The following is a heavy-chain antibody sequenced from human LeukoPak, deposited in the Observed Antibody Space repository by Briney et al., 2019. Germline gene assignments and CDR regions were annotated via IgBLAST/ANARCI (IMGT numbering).Heavy chain of an antibody. V-gene: IGHV1-69*13. Sequence: ASVKFSCKASGGTFSSYAISWVRQAPGQGLEWMGGIIPIFGTANYAQKFQGRVTITADESTSTAYMELSSLRSEDTAVYYCARDSSQWLVPDYWGQGTLVTVSS. CDR2: IIPIFGTA. J-gene: IGHJ4*02. CDR3: ARDSSQWLVPDY. D-gene: IGHD6-19*01. CDR1: GGTFSSYA.